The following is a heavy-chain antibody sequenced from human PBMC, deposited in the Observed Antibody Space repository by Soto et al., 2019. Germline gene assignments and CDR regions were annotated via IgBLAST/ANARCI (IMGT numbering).Heavy chain of an antibody. CDR2: ISPYNGNT. Sequence: QVQLVQSGTEVKKPGASLKVSCKTSVYTFTRYGITWVRQAPGQGLEWMGWISPYNGNTVDAQKLQGRVTMTTEKSRNTAYMEVRSMRSDATAVYYCARVYYDTSGYSFDYWGQGTQVTVSS. V-gene: IGHV1-18*01. J-gene: IGHJ4*02. CDR3: ARVYYDTSGYSFDY. CDR1: VYTFTRYG. D-gene: IGHD3-22*01.